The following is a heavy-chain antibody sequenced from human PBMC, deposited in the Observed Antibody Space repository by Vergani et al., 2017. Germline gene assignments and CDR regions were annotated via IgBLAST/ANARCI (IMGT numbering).Heavy chain of an antibody. CDR2: IYYSGST. J-gene: IGHJ4*02. CDR3: ARCYDSSGYYLDY. V-gene: IGHV4-59*01. Sequence: QVQLQESGPGLVKPSETPSLTCTVSGGSISSYYWSWIRQPPGKGLEWIGYIYYSGSTNYNPSLKSRVTISVETSKNQFSLKLSSVTAADTAVYYCARCYDSSGYYLDYWGQGTLVTVSS. CDR1: GGSISSYY. D-gene: IGHD3-22*01.